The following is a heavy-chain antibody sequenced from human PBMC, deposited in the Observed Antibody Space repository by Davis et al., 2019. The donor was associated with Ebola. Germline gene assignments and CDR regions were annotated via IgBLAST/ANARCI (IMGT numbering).Heavy chain of an antibody. Sequence: AASVKVSCKASGYTFTSYGITWVRQAPGQGLEWMGWINPHNGNTNYAQKLQGRVTMTTDKSTSTAYKEVGSLRSDDTAVYYCARAQFPTTSDHWGQGTLVTVSS. CDR3: ARAQFPTTSDH. V-gene: IGHV1-18*04. D-gene: IGHD1-1*01. CDR1: GYTFTSYG. J-gene: IGHJ4*02. CDR2: INPHNGNT.